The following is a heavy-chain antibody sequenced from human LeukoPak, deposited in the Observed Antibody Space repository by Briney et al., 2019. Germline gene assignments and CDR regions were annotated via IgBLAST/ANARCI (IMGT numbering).Heavy chain of an antibody. CDR2: IYHSGST. Sequence: PSGTLPLTCAVSGGSISSSNWWSWVRQPPGKGLEWIGEIYHSGSTNYNPSLKSRVTISVDKSKNQFSLKLGSVTAADTAVYYCARDHHGSGNPNWFDPWGQGTLVTVSS. CDR1: GGSISSSNW. V-gene: IGHV4-4*02. D-gene: IGHD3-10*01. J-gene: IGHJ5*02. CDR3: ARDHHGSGNPNWFDP.